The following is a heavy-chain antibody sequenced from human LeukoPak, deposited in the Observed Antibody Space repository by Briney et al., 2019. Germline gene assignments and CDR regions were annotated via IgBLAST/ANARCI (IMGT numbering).Heavy chain of an antibody. D-gene: IGHD5-24*01. Sequence: PGGSLRLSCAASGFTFSSYAMHWVRQAPGKGLEWVAVISYDGSNKYYADSVKGRFTIPRDNSKNTLYLQMNSLRAEDTAVYYCARDRSGLATTFYYYYYGMDVWGQGTTVTVSS. J-gene: IGHJ6*02. CDR1: GFTFSSYA. CDR3: ARDRSGLATTFYYYYYGMDV. V-gene: IGHV3-30-3*01. CDR2: ISYDGSNK.